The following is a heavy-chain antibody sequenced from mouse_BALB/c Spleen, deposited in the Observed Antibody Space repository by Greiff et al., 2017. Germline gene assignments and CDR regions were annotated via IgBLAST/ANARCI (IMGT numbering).Heavy chain of an antibody. J-gene: IGHJ2*01. Sequence: EVKLVESGPGLVKPSQSLSLTCTVTGYSITSDYAWNWIRQFPGNKLEWMGYISYSGSTSYNPSLKSRISITRDTSKNQFFLQLNSVTTEDTATYYCAWGNYYFDYWGQGTTLTVSS. V-gene: IGHV3-2*02. CDR3: AWGNYYFDY. D-gene: IGHD2-1*01. CDR1: GYSITSDYA. CDR2: ISYSGST.